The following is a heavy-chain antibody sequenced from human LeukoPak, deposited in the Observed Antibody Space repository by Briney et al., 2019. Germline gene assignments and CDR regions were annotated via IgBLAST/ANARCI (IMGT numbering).Heavy chain of an antibody. J-gene: IGHJ3*01. Sequence: GASVKVSCKASGYTFTSYYVHWVRQAPGQGLEWMGTISPSGASTSYAQKFQGRVTMTRDMSTSTVYMELSSLISEDTAVYYCARGSSRGPRDAFDFWGQGTMVTVSS. D-gene: IGHD2-15*01. V-gene: IGHV1-46*01. CDR2: ISPSGAST. CDR1: GYTFTSYY. CDR3: ARGSSRGPRDAFDF.